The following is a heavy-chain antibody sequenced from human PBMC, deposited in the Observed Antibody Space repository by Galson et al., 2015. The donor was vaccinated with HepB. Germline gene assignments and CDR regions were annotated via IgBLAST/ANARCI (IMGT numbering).Heavy chain of an antibody. J-gene: IGHJ4*02. CDR3: AKDSGSYSVSLGY. CDR2: ISWNSGSI. D-gene: IGHD1-26*01. V-gene: IGHV3-9*01. Sequence: SLRLSCAASGFTFGDYAMHWVRQAPGKGLERVSCISWNSGSIGYADSVKGRFTISRDNAKNSLYLQMNSLRAEDTALYYCAKDSGSYSVSLGYWGQGTLVTVSS. CDR1: GFTFGDYA.